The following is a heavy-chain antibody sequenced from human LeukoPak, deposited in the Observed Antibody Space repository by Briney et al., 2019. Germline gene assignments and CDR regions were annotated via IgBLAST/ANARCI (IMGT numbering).Heavy chain of an antibody. Sequence: GGSLSLSCAASGFTFSSYWTSWVPQAPGKGLKGVRKIKEDGSQKYYVDSVEGRFTISRDNAKNSVYLQMGSLRVEDTGVYYCVRDGRGGYLDNWGQGTLVSVSS. J-gene: IGHJ4*02. CDR1: GFTFSSYW. CDR2: IKEDGSQK. CDR3: VRDGRGGYLDN. D-gene: IGHD3-10*01. V-gene: IGHV3-7*01.